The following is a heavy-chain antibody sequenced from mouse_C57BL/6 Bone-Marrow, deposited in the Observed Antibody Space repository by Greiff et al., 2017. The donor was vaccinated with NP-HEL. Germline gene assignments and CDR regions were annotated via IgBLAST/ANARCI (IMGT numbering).Heavy chain of an antibody. Sequence: QVQLQQPGAELVKPGASVKMSCKASGYTFTSYWITWVKQRPGQGLEWIGDIYPGSGSTNYTEKFKSKATLTVDTSSSTAYMQLSSLTSEDSAVYYCARACYYYGSSPFAYWGQGTLVTVSA. CDR1: GYTFTSYW. J-gene: IGHJ3*01. D-gene: IGHD1-1*01. V-gene: IGHV1-55*01. CDR2: IYPGSGST. CDR3: ARACYYYGSSPFAY.